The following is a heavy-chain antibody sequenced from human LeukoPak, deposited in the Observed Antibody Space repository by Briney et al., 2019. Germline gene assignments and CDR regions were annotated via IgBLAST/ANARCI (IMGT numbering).Heavy chain of an antibody. D-gene: IGHD3-10*01. Sequence: PGGSLRLSCAASGFTVSSNYMSWVRQAPGKGLEWVSVIYSGGSTYYADSVQGRFTISRDTSKNTLYLQMNSLRAEDTAVYYCARDRYYYGSGSYFHYVDVWGKGTTVTISS. V-gene: IGHV3-66*01. CDR2: IYSGGST. CDR1: GFTVSSNY. J-gene: IGHJ6*03. CDR3: ARDRYYYGSGSYFHYVDV.